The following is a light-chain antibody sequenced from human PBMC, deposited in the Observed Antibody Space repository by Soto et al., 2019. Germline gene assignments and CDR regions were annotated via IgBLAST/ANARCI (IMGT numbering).Light chain of an antibody. CDR2: DVT. J-gene: IGLJ1*01. Sequence: QSARSQPASVSGSPGQSITISCTGTSSDVGGYEYVSWYQHQPGKAPKLIIYDVTNRPSGVSNRFSGSKSGNTASLTISGIQTEDEADYYCGSITSSSTSVFGTGTKVTVL. CDR3: GSITSSSTSV. V-gene: IGLV2-14*01. CDR1: SSDVGGYEY.